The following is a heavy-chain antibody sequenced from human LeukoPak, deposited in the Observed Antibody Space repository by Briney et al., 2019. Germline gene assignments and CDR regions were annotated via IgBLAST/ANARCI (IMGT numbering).Heavy chain of an antibody. CDR2: IWYDGSNI. CDR1: GFTFSSYG. Sequence: SGGSLRLSCAASGFTFSSYGMHWVRQAPGKGLEWVAVIWYDGSNIYYADSVKGRFTISRDNAKNSLDLQMNSLRDEDTAVYYCASTKGYFDYWGQGTLVTVSS. J-gene: IGHJ4*02. CDR3: ASTKGYFDY. V-gene: IGHV3-33*01.